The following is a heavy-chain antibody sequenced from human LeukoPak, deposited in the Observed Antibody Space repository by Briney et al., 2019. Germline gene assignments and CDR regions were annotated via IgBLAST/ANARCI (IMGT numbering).Heavy chain of an antibody. CDR2: ISSSSSTI. V-gene: IGHV3-48*01. CDR1: GFTFSSYS. Sequence: GGSLRLSCAASGFTFSSYSMNWVRQAPGKGLEWVSYISSSSSTIYYADSVKGRFTISRDNSKNTLYLQMNNLRAEDTAVYYCARDLSLYSSGWYDELYYGMDVWGQGTTVTVSS. CDR3: ARDLSLYSSGWYDELYYGMDV. D-gene: IGHD6-19*01. J-gene: IGHJ6*02.